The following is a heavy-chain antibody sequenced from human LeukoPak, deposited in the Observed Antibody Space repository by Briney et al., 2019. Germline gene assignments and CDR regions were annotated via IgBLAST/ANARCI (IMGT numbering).Heavy chain of an antibody. J-gene: IGHJ3*02. D-gene: IGHD2-15*01. V-gene: IGHV1-46*01. CDR1: GYTFTSYY. CDR3: ARDVDCSGGSCYFAFDI. Sequence: ASVKVSCKASGYTFTSYYMHWVRQAPGQGLEWMGIINPSGGSTSYAQKFQGRVTMTRDTSTSTVHMELSSLRSEDTAVYYCARDVDCSGGSCYFAFDIWGQGTMVTVSS. CDR2: INPSGGST.